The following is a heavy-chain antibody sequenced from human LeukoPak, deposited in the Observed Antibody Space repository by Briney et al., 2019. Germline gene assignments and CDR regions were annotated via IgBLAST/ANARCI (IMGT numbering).Heavy chain of an antibody. CDR1: GGTFSSYA. CDR3: ARDEYGDFQGFDF. J-gene: IGHJ4*02. D-gene: IGHD4-17*01. CDR2: IIPIFGTA. Sequence: ASVKVSCKASGGTFSSYAISWVRQAPGQGLEWMGGIIPIFGTANYAQKFQGRVTITAGESTSTAYMELSSLRSEDTAVYYCARDEYGDFQGFDFWGQGTRVTVSS. V-gene: IGHV1-69*13.